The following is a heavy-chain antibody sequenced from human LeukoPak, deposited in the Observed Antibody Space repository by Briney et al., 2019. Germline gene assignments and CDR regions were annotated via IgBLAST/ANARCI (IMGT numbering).Heavy chain of an antibody. CDR1: GFTLSDYY. D-gene: IGHD5/OR15-5a*01. CDR3: ARVVCAAFDM. J-gene: IGHJ3*02. CDR2: ISSSSSYT. V-gene: IGHV3-11*05. Sequence: PGGTLRLSCAASGFTLSDYYMSWIRQAPGKGLEWVSYISSSSSYTNYADSAKGRFTISRDNAKNSLYLQMNSLRAEATALNYCARVVCAAFDMWGEETSVTVAS.